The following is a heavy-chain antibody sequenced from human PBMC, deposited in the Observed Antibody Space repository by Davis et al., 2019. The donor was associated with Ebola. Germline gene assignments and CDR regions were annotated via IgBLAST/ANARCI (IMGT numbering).Heavy chain of an antibody. CDR1: GFPFTSYA. CDR2: ISGSGDST. D-gene: IGHD3-22*01. V-gene: IGHV3-23*01. J-gene: IGHJ4*02. Sequence: PGGSLRLSCAASGFPFTSYAMSWVRRAPGKGLEWVSGISGSGDSTYYAESMKGRFTISRDNPKKTLYLQMNSLRAEDTAVYYCARRGYYYDSSGYYSLLDYWGQGTLVTVSS. CDR3: ARRGYYYDSSGYYSLLDY.